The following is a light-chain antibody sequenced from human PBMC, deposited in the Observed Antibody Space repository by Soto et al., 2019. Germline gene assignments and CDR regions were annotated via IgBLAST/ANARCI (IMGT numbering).Light chain of an antibody. CDR3: QQDDNWPYT. CDR2: GAS. Sequence: EIVMTHSPATLSVSPGERATLSCRASQSVSNNLAWYQQKPGQAPRLLIYGASTRATAIPARFSGSGSGTEFTLTLSSLQSEDFVVYFCQQDDNWPYTFGQGTKLELK. CDR1: QSVSNN. J-gene: IGKJ2*01. V-gene: IGKV3-15*01.